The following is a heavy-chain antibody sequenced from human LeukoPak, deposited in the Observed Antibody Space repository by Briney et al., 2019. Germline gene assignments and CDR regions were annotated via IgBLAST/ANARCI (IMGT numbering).Heavy chain of an antibody. V-gene: IGHV3-48*01. D-gene: IGHD3-3*01. CDR3: ASVPFWSGTSEFDP. CDR2: ISSSSSTI. Sequence: VGSLRLSRAASVFTLRSYYVNWVRQAPGKGLEGVSYISSSSSTIYYADSVKGPFTISRDNAKNSLYLQMNSLRAEDTAVYYCASVPFWSGTSEFDPWGQGTLVTVSS. J-gene: IGHJ5*02. CDR1: VFTLRSYY.